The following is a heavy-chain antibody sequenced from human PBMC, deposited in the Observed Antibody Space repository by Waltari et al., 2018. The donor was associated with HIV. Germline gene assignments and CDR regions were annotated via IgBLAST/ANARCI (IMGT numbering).Heavy chain of an antibody. J-gene: IGHJ4*02. V-gene: IGHV3-30-3*01. CDR3: ARDRSSGAFDY. D-gene: IGHD6-25*01. CDR2: ISYDGSNK. Sequence: QVQLVESGGGVVQPGRSLRLSCAASGFTFSSYAMHWVRQAPGKGLEGVAVISYDGSNKYYADSVKGRFTISRDNSKNTLYLQMNSLRAEDTAVYYCARDRSSGAFDYWGQGTLVTVSS. CDR1: GFTFSSYA.